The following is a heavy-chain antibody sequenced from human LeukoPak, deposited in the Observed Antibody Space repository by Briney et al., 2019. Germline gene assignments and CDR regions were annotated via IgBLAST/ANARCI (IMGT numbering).Heavy chain of an antibody. D-gene: IGHD2-15*01. J-gene: IGHJ4*02. CDR2: ISGSGGST. V-gene: IGHV3-23*01. CDR1: GFTFSSYA. Sequence: GGSLRLSCAASGFTFSSYAMSWVRQAPGKGLEWVSAISGSGGSTYYADSVKGRFTISRDNSKNTLYLQMNSLRAEDTAVYYCARAGYCSGGSCYFGDYWGQGTLVTVSS. CDR3: ARAGYCSGGSCYFGDY.